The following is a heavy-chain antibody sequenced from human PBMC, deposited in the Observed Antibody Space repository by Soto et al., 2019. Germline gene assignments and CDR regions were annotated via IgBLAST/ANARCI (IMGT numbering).Heavy chain of an antibody. D-gene: IGHD3-22*01. J-gene: IGHJ4*02. Sequence: SGGSLRLSCAASGFTFSSYSMNWVRQAPGKGLEWVSSISSSSSYIYYADSVKGRFTISRDNAKSSLYLQMNSLRAEDTAVYYCATTISSYDSRIDYWGQGTLATVSS. V-gene: IGHV3-21*01. CDR1: GFTFSSYS. CDR2: ISSSSSYI. CDR3: ATTISSYDSRIDY.